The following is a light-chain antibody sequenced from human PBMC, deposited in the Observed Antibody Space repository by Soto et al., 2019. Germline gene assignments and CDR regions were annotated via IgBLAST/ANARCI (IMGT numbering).Light chain of an antibody. V-gene: IGLV2-14*03. CDR3: SSYTSSGNYV. CDR2: DVS. J-gene: IGLJ1*01. Sequence: QSVLTQPASVSGSPGRSIAISCTATSSDVGGYNYVSWYQHHPGKAPKLMIYDVSNRPSGVTDRFSGSKSSNTASLTIYKFQAEDEADYYCSSYTSSGNYVFGTGTKVTVL. CDR1: SSDVGGYNY.